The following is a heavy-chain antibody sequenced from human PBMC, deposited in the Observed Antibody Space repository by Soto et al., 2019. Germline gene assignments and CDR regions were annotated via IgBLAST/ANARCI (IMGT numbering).Heavy chain of an antibody. J-gene: IGHJ4*02. V-gene: IGHV4-4*07. CDR2: IYTSGST. D-gene: IGHD6-13*01. CDR3: ARERYGGPYRSSWPEFDY. Sequence: PSETLSLTCTVSGGSISSYYWSWIRQPAGKGLEWIGRIYTSGSTNYNPSLKSRVTMSVDTSKNQFSLKLSSVTAADTAVYYCARERYGGPYRSSWPEFDYWGQGTLVTVSS. CDR1: GGSISSYY.